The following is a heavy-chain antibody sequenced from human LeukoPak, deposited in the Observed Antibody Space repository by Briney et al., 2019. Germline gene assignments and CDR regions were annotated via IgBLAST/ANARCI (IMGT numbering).Heavy chain of an antibody. V-gene: IGHV3-23*01. J-gene: IGHJ3*01. CDR3: ARCTASCYANAFDV. CDR1: GFTFSSYA. CDR2: ISGSGGST. Sequence: SGGSLRLSCAASGFTFSSYAMSWVRQAPGKGLEWVSAISGSGGSTYYADSVKGRFTISRDNSKNTLYLQMNSLRPEDTAVYYCARCTASCYANAFDVWGQGTLLTVSS. D-gene: IGHD2-2*01.